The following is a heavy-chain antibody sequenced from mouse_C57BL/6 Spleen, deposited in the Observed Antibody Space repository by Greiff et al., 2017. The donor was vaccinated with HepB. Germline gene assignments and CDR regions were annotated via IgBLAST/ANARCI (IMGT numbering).Heavy chain of an antibody. CDR3: ARRSTMVTTGFGWYFDV. D-gene: IGHD2-2*01. V-gene: IGHV1-26*01. J-gene: IGHJ1*03. CDR2: INPNNGGT. CDR1: GYTFTDYY. Sequence: EVKLQQSGPELVKPGASVKISCKASGYTFTDYYMNWVKQSHGKSLEWIGDINPNNGGTSYNQKFKGKATLTVDKSSSTAYMELRSLTSEDSAVYYCARRSTMVTTGFGWYFDVWGTGTTVTVSS.